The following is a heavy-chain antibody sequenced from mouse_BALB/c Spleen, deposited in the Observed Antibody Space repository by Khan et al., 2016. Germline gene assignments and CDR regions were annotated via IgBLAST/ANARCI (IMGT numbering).Heavy chain of an antibody. J-gene: IGHJ2*01. D-gene: IGHD1-1*01. V-gene: IGHV1-80*01. CDR2: IYPGDGDT. Sequence: QVQLKESGAELVRPGSSVKISCKASGYAFSSYWMNWVKQRPGQGLEWIGQIYPGDGDTNYNGKFKGKATLTADKSSSTAYMQLSSLTPEDSADYFCTRAYYYASHYWCQGTTLTVSS. CDR1: GYAFSSYW. CDR3: TRAYYYASHY.